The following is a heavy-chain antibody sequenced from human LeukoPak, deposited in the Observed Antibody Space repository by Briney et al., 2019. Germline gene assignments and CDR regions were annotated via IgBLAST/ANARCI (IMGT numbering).Heavy chain of an antibody. V-gene: IGHV1-46*03. CDR1: GGTFSSYA. CDR2: INPSGGST. Sequence: ASVKVSCKASGGTFSSYAISWVRQAPGQGLEWMGIINPSGGSTSYAQKFQGRVTMTRDTSTSTVYMELSSLRSEDTAVYYCARSLVGATENWGQGTLVTVSS. J-gene: IGHJ4*02. D-gene: IGHD1-26*01. CDR3: ARSLVGATEN.